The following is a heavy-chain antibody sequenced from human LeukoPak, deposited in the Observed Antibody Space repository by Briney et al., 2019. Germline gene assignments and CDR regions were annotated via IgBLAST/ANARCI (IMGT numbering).Heavy chain of an antibody. D-gene: IGHD5-24*01. V-gene: IGHV3-7*01. Sequence: GGSLRLSCAASGFTFSSYWMSWVRQAPGKGLEWVANIKQDGSEKYYVDSVKGRFTISRDNAKNSLYLQMNSLRAEDTAVYYCTRQNMATLTHDGFDIWGQGTMVTVSS. CDR1: GFTFSSYW. CDR2: IKQDGSEK. CDR3: TRQNMATLTHDGFDI. J-gene: IGHJ3*02.